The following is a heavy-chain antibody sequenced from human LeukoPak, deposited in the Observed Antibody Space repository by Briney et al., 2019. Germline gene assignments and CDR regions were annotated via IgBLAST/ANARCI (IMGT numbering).Heavy chain of an antibody. V-gene: IGHV3-53*01. CDR1: GFTVSLNF. Sequence: GGSLRLSCAASGFTVSLNFMNWVRQAPGTGLEWVSIIHPDGVTHYSDSVKGRFTISRDNSNNILYLQTNGLRAEDTAVYSYAGGRGYIIDYWGQGTLVTVSS. J-gene: IGHJ4*02. CDR2: IHPDGVT. CDR3: AGGRGYIIDY. D-gene: IGHD5-18*01.